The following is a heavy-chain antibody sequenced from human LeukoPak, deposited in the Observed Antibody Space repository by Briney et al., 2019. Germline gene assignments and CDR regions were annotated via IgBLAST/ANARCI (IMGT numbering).Heavy chain of an antibody. CDR2: ISYDGSNK. J-gene: IGHJ4*02. CDR1: GFTFSSYA. Sequence: PGGSLRLSCAASGFTFSSYAMHWVRQAPGKGLEWVAVISYDGSNKYYADSVKGRFTISRDNSKNTLYLQMSSLRAEDTAVYYCARDLSVGATMRCPDYWGQGTLVTVSS. D-gene: IGHD1-26*01. CDR3: ARDLSVGATMRCPDY. V-gene: IGHV3-30*04.